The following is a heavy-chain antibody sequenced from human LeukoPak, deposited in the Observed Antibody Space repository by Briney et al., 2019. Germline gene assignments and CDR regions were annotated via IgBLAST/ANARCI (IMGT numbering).Heavy chain of an antibody. J-gene: IGHJ3*02. CDR1: GGSISSSSYY. CDR2: IYYSGST. CDR3: ARDTWTYYYGSGSSLWFI. Sequence: SETLSLTYTVSGGSISSSSYYWGWIRQPPGKGLEWIGSIYYSGSTYYNPSLKSRVTISVDTSKNQFSLKLSSVTAADTAVYYCARDTWTYYYGSGSSLWFIWGQGTMVTVSS. V-gene: IGHV4-39*07. D-gene: IGHD3-10*01.